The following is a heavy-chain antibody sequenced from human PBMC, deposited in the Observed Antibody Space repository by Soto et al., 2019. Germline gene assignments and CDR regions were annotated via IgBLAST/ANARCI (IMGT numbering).Heavy chain of an antibody. D-gene: IGHD6-13*01. J-gene: IGHJ4*02. CDR2: INPTGGST. CDR3: ARDLAAADY. CDR1: GDTLASYY. V-gene: IGHV1-46*01. Sequence: GASVEVSCTASGDTLASYYRRWVRQAPGQGLEWMGIINPTGGSTNYAQKFQGRVTLTMDTSTSTVYMELSSLRFEDKAVYYRARDLAAADYRGQGTLVTVSS.